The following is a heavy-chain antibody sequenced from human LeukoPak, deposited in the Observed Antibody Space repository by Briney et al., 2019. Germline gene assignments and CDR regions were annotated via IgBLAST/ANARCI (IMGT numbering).Heavy chain of an antibody. CDR3: ARLYYYDSSGCLDY. J-gene: IGHJ4*02. CDR2: ISAYNDHT. D-gene: IGHD3-22*01. V-gene: IGHV1-18*01. Sequence: ASVKVSCKASGYTFISYGISWVRQAPGQGLEWMGWISAYNDHTNYAQNLQGRVTMTTDTPTRTAYMELRSLTSDDTAVYYCARLYYYDSSGCLDYWGQGTLVTVSS. CDR1: GYTFISYG.